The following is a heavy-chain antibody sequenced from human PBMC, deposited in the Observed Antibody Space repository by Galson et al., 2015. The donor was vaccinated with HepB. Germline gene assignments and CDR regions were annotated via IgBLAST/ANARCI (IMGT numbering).Heavy chain of an antibody. CDR2: INPSGGST. D-gene: IGHD1-7*01. Sequence: ASGYTFTSYYMHWVRQAPGQGLEWMGIINPSGGSTSYAQKFQGRVTMTSDTSTSTVYMELSSLRSEDTAVYYCARGPIHGSITGTTKVGWSFDYWGQGTLVTVSS. CDR1: GYTFTSYY. CDR3: ARGPIHGSITGTTKVGWSFDY. J-gene: IGHJ4*02. V-gene: IGHV1-46*01.